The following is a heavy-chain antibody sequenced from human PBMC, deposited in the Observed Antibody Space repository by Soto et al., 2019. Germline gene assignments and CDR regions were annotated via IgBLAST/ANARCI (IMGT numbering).Heavy chain of an antibody. CDR1: GYYISSGYY. J-gene: IGHJ4*02. CDR3: ARGYNGGWYLNDY. D-gene: IGHD6-19*01. Sequence: SETLSLTCAVSGYYISSGYYWACIRQPPGKGLEWIGYIYYSGTTNYNPSLKSRVAISVDTSKNQFSLNLRSVTAADTAIYYCARGYNGGWYLNDYWGQGTLVTVYS. CDR2: IYYSGTT. V-gene: IGHV4-59*01.